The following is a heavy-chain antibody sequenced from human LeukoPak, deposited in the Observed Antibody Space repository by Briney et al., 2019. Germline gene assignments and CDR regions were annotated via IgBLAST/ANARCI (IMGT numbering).Heavy chain of an antibody. CDR2: IIPIFGTA. J-gene: IGHJ6*02. D-gene: IGHD3-10*01. Sequence: SVKVSCKASGGTFSSYAISWVRQAPGQGLEWMGGIIPIFGTANYAQKFQGRVTITADESTSTAYMEPSSLRSEDTAVYYCARGGSGSYHTAYYYYGMDVWGQGTTVTVSS. CDR1: GGTFSSYA. CDR3: ARGGSGSYHTAYYYYGMDV. V-gene: IGHV1-69*13.